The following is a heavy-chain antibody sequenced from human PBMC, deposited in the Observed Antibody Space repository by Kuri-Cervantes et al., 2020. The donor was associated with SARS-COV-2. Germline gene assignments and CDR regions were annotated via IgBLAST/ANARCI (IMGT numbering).Heavy chain of an antibody. Sequence: SETLSLTCTVSGGSISSSSYYWGWIRQPPGKGLEWIGSIYYSGSTYYDPSPKSRVTISVDTSKNQFSLKLSSVTAADTAVYYCARGLYIVVVPAAMWERGEYYYGMDAWGQGTTVTVSS. CDR2: IYYSGST. D-gene: IGHD2-2*01. CDR3: ARGLYIVVVPAAMWERGEYYYGMDA. CDR1: GGSISSSSYY. V-gene: IGHV4-39*07. J-gene: IGHJ6*02.